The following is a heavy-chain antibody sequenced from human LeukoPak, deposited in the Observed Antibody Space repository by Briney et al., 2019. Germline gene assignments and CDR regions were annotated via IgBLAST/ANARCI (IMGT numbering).Heavy chain of an antibody. J-gene: IGHJ3*02. Sequence: GGSLRLSCAASGFTVSSNYMSWVRQAPGKGLVWVSHMNGDGSSTSYADSVKGRFTISRDNAKNTLYLQMNRLKAEDTAVYYCARSATDAFDIWGQGTMVTVSS. CDR1: GFTVSSNY. CDR3: ARSATDAFDI. V-gene: IGHV3-74*01. CDR2: MNGDGSST.